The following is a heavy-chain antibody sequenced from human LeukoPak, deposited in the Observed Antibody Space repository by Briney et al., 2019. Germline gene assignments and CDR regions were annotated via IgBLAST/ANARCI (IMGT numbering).Heavy chain of an antibody. Sequence: GGSLRLSCAASGFTFSSYGMHWVRQAPGKGLEWVAVISYDGSNKYYADSVKGRFTISRDNSKNTLYLQMNSLRAEDTAVYYCARDLNDYWGQGTLVTVSS. V-gene: IGHV3-30*03. J-gene: IGHJ4*02. CDR2: ISYDGSNK. CDR1: GFTFSSYG. CDR3: ARDLNDY.